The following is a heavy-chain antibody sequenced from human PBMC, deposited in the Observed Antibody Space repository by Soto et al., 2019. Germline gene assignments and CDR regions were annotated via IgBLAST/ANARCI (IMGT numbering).Heavy chain of an antibody. V-gene: IGHV3-30-3*01. J-gene: IGHJ4*02. CDR1: GFTFSSYT. Sequence: QVQLVESGGGVVQPGRSLRLSCAASGFTFSSYTMHWVRQAPGKGLEWVAVISYDGSNKYYADSVKGRFTISRDNSKNTLYLQMNSLRAEDTAGYYCAREQGAGDFDYWGQGTLVTVSS. CDR3: AREQGAGDFDY. CDR2: ISYDGSNK.